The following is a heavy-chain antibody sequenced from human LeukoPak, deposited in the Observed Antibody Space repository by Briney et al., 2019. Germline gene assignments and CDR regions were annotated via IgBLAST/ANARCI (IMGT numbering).Heavy chain of an antibody. J-gene: IGHJ3*02. CDR3: ARGGYSYGYYDAFDI. V-gene: IGHV4-59*01. CDR2: IYYSGST. CDR1: GGSISSYY. Sequence: SETLSLTCTVSGGSISSYYWSSIRQPPGKGLEWIGYIYYSGSTNYNPSLKSRVTISVDTSKNQFSLKLSSVTAADTAVYYCARGGYSYGYYDAFDIWGQGTMVTVSS. D-gene: IGHD5-18*01.